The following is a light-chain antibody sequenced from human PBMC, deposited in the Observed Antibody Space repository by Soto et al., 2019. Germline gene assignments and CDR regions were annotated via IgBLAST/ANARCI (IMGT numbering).Light chain of an antibody. Sequence: QSVLTQSPSASASLGASVKLTCTLSSGHNSYAIAWHQQQPEKGPRYLMKVNSVGSHSKGDGIPDRFSGSSSGAERYLTISSLQSEDEADYYCQTWSTDIRVFGGGTKLTVL. CDR2: VNSVGSH. CDR3: QTWSTDIRV. J-gene: IGLJ3*02. CDR1: SGHNSYA. V-gene: IGLV4-69*01.